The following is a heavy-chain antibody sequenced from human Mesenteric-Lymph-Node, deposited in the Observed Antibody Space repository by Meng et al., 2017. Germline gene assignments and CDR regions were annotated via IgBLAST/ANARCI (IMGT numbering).Heavy chain of an antibody. Sequence: SETLSLTCTVSGASIRSYYWSWLRQPPGKGLEWIGYIYYSGITDYTPSLKSRVTMSVDMSNNQFSLSLSSVTAADTAVYYCARGRVGATFEYFDYWGQGASVTVSS. V-gene: IGHV4-59*01. D-gene: IGHD1-26*01. J-gene: IGHJ4*02. CDR2: IYYSGIT. CDR3: ARGRVGATFEYFDY. CDR1: GASIRSYY.